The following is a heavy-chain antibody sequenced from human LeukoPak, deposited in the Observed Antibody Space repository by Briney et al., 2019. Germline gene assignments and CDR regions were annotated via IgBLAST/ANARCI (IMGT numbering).Heavy chain of an antibody. J-gene: IGHJ6*02. V-gene: IGHV3-33*08. D-gene: IGHD2-21*02. CDR2: IWYDGSNK. CDR3: TRRVVTATSPYYYGMDV. Sequence: PGRSLRLSCAASGFTFSSYAMHWVRQAPGKGLEWVAVIWYDGSNKYYADSVKGRFTISRDNSKNTAYLQMNSLKTEDTAVYYCTRRVVTATSPYYYGMDVWGQGTTVTVSS. CDR1: GFTFSSYA.